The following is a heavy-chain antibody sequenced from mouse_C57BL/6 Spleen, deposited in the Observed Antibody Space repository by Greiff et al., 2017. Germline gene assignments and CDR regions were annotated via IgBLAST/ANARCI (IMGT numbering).Heavy chain of an antibody. D-gene: IGHD1-2*01. V-gene: IGHV1-80*01. Sequence: QVQLKESGAELVKPGASVKISCKASGYAFSSYWMNWVKQRPGKGLEWIGQIYPGDGDTNYNGKFKGKATLTADKSSSTAYMQLSSLTSEDSAVYFCARSDYYGVDYWGQGTTLTVSS. CDR1: GYAFSSYW. J-gene: IGHJ2*01. CDR2: IYPGDGDT. CDR3: ARSDYYGVDY.